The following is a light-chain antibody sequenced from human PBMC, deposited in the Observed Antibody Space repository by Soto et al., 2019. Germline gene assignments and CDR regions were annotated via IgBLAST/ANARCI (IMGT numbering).Light chain of an antibody. CDR2: DVS. CDR3: SSYTSSGTRV. CDR1: NSDVGGYNY. V-gene: IGLV2-14*01. J-gene: IGLJ3*02. Sequence: QSALTQAASASGSPGQSITISCTGTNSDVGGYNYVSWYQQHPGKAPKLMIYDVSNRPSGVSNRFSGSKSGNTASLTISGLQAEDEADYYCSSYTSSGTRVFGGGTKLTVL.